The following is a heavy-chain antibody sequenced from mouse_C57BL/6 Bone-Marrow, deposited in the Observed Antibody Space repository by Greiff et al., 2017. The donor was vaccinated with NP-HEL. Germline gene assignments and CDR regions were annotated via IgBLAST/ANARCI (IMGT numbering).Heavy chain of an antibody. CDR2: FHPYNDDT. D-gene: IGHD3-2*02. J-gene: IGHJ3*01. CDR1: GYTFTTYP. V-gene: IGHV1-47*01. CDR3: ARPSLDSSGRAWFAY. Sequence: QVQLKESGAKLVKPGASVKMSCKASGYTFTTYPIEWMKQNHGKSLEWIGNFHPYNDDTKYNEKFKGKATLTVEKSSSTVYLELSRLTSDDSAVYYCARPSLDSSGRAWFAYWGQGTLVTVSA.